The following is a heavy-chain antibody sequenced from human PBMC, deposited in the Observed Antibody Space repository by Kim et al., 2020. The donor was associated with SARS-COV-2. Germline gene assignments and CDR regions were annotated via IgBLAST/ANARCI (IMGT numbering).Heavy chain of an antibody. CDR1: GGSMRSYY. Sequence: SETLSLTCTVSGGSMRSYYWSWIRQPAGKGLEWIGRIYSSGSTNYNPSLKSRVTMSVDTSKNHFSLKLSSVTAADTAVYYCARDSQEGATTRIWFDLWGQGTLVTVSS. CDR2: IYSSGST. V-gene: IGHV4-4*07. D-gene: IGHD1-26*01. J-gene: IGHJ5*02. CDR3: ARDSQEGATTRIWFDL.